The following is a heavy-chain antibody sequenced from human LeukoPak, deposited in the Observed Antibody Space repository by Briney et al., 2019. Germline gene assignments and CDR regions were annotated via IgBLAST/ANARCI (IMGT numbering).Heavy chain of an antibody. Sequence: ASVKVSCKASGYTFTSYDINWVRQATGQGLEWMGWINPNSGGTNYAQKFQGRVTMTRDTSISTAYMELSRLRSDDTAVYYCARGDEPIDYWGQGTLVTVSS. V-gene: IGHV1-2*02. CDR1: GYTFTSYD. J-gene: IGHJ4*02. CDR3: ARGDEPIDY. D-gene: IGHD1-14*01. CDR2: INPNSGGT.